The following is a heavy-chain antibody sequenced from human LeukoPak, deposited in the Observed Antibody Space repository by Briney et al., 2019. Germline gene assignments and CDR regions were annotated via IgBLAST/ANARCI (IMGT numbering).Heavy chain of an antibody. CDR3: ARGRGCSSTSCINWFDP. J-gene: IGHJ5*02. CDR2: MNPNSGNT. D-gene: IGHD2-2*01. Sequence: GASVKVSCKASGYTFTSYDINWARQATGQGLEWMGWMNPNSGNTGYAQKFQGRVTMTRNTSISTAYMELSSLRSEDTAVYCCARGRGCSSTSCINWFDPWGQGTLVTVSS. V-gene: IGHV1-8*01. CDR1: GYTFTSYD.